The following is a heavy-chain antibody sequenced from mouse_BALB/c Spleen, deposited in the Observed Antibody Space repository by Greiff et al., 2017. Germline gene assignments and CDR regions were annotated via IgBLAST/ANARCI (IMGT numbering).Heavy chain of an antibody. CDR1: GYSITSDYA. CDR2: ISYSGST. J-gene: IGHJ2*01. CDR3: ARRGTMGYYFDY. V-gene: IGHV3-2*02. D-gene: IGHD2-14*01. Sequence: EVKLMESGPGLVKPSQSLSLTCTVTGYSITSDYAWNWIRQFPGNKLEWMGYISYSGSTSYNPSLKSRISITRDTSKNQFFLQLNSVTTEDTATYYCARRGTMGYYFDYWGQGTTLTVSS.